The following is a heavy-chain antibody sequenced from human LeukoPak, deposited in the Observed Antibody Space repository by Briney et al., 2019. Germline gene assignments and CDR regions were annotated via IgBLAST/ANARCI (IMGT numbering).Heavy chain of an antibody. J-gene: IGHJ6*03. D-gene: IGHD3-22*01. Sequence: ASVKISCKASGYTFSSYGISWVRQAPGQGLEWMGWISGYNDNTKYYAQKLQGRVTMTTDTSTSTAYMELRSLRSDDTAVYYCARTPPDYYDSSLDHYYYYYYMDVWGKGTTVTVSS. V-gene: IGHV1-18*01. CDR1: GYTFSSYG. CDR3: ARTPPDYYDSSLDHYYYYYYMDV. CDR2: ISGYNDNT.